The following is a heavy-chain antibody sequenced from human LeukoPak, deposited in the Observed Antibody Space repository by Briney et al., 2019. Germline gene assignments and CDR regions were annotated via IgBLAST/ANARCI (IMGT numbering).Heavy chain of an antibody. J-gene: IGHJ4*02. Sequence: GGSLRLSCAASGFTFRNYVIHWVRQAPGKGLEWVAVTSSDLNVKLYADSVKGRFTISRDNSKNTLYLQMNSLRAEDTAVYYCARSVDIVATIDYWGQGTLVTVSS. CDR1: GFTFRNYV. V-gene: IGHV3-30-3*01. CDR2: TSSDLNVK. D-gene: IGHD5-12*01. CDR3: ARSVDIVATIDY.